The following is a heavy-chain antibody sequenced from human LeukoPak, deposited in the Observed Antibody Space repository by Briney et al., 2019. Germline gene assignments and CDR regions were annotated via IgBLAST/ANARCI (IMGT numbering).Heavy chain of an antibody. J-gene: IGHJ6*02. Sequence: PSETLSLTCTVSGGSIRSSYYYWSWIRQPPGTGLEWIGYIYYSGSTNYNPSLKSRVTISVDTSKNQFSLKLSSVTAADTAVYYCARARGDYDFWSGYYFPDFYYYYGMDVWGQGTTVTVSS. CDR1: GGSIRSSYYY. CDR3: ARARGDYDFWSGYYFPDFYYYYGMDV. CDR2: IYYSGST. D-gene: IGHD3-3*01. V-gene: IGHV4-61*01.